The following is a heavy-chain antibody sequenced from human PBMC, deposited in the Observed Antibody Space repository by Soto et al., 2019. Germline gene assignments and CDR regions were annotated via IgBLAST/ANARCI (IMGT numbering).Heavy chain of an antibody. CDR2: IYHSGST. CDR3: ARGGENWFDP. Sequence: TLSLTCAVSSGSISIGGYAWSWIRQPPGKGLEWIGYIYHSGSTYYNPSLKSRVTISVDRSKNQFSLKLSSVTAADTAVYYCARGGENWFDPWGQGTLVTGSS. V-gene: IGHV4-30-2*01. CDR1: SGSISIGGYA. D-gene: IGHD3-10*01. J-gene: IGHJ5*02.